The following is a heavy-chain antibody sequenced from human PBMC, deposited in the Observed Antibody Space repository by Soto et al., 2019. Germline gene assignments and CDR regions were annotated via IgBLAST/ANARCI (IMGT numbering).Heavy chain of an antibody. CDR1: GFTFSSYG. V-gene: IGHV3-33*06. Sequence: GGSLRLSCAASGFTFSSYGMHWVRQAPGKGLEWVAVIWYDGSNKYYADSVKGRFTISRDNSKNTLYLQMNSLRAEDTAVYYCAKIGYSYGYPYYYGMDVWGQGTLVTVSS. CDR2: IWYDGSNK. D-gene: IGHD5-18*01. J-gene: IGHJ6*02. CDR3: AKIGYSYGYPYYYGMDV.